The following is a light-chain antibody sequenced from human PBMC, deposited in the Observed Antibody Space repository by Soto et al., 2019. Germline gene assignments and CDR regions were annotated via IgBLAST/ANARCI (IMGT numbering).Light chain of an antibody. CDR3: QQRSNWIT. V-gene: IGKV3-11*01. J-gene: IGKJ1*01. Sequence: EIVLTQSPATLSLSPGERATLSCRASQSVRSYLAWFQQKPGQAPRLLIYDASNRATGIPARFSGSGSGTDFTLTISSLEPEDFAVYYCQQRSNWITFGQGTKVDIK. CDR2: DAS. CDR1: QSVRSY.